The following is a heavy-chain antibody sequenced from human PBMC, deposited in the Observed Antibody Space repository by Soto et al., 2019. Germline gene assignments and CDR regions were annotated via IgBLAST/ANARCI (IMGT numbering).Heavy chain of an antibody. J-gene: IGHJ4*02. CDR2: TYYRSNWRH. CDR3: ARGVAGSGFDL. CDR1: GDSVSSNTAA. D-gene: IGHD6-19*01. Sequence: SQTLSLTCAISGDSVSSNTAAWNWIRSSPSRGLEWLGRTYYRSNWRHDYAVSVKSRITVNPDTSKNHFSLQLNSVTPDDPAVYYCARGVAGSGFDLWGQGTLVTVS. V-gene: IGHV6-1*01.